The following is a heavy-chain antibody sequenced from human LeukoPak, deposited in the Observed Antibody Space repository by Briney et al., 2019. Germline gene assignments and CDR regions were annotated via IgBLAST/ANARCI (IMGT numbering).Heavy chain of an antibody. CDR1: GGSIRSYY. D-gene: IGHD6-13*01. J-gene: IGHJ5*02. CDR2: IYYSGST. Sequence: SETLSLTCTVSGGSIRSYYWSWIRQPPGKGLEWIGYIYYSGSTNYNPSLKSRVTISVDTSKNQFSLKLSSVTAADTAVYYCASLLDSSSWYWFDPWGQGTLVTVSS. V-gene: IGHV4-59*12. CDR3: ASLLDSSSWYWFDP.